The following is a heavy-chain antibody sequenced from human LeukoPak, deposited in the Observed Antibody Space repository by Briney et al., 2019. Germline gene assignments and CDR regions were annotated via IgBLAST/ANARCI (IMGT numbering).Heavy chain of an antibody. V-gene: IGHV1-8*03. Sequence: ASVKVSCKASGYTFTSYDINWVRQATGQGLEWMGWMNPNSGNTGYAQKFQGRVAITRNTSISTAYMELSSLRSEDTAVYYCARDLGYCSSTSCYWYYFDYWGQGTLVTVSS. CDR1: GYTFTSYD. J-gene: IGHJ4*02. CDR3: ARDLGYCSSTSCYWYYFDY. D-gene: IGHD2-2*01. CDR2: MNPNSGNT.